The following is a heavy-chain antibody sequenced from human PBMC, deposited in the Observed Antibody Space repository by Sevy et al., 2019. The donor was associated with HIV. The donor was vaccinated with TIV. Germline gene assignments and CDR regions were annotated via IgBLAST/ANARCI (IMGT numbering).Heavy chain of an antibody. J-gene: IGHJ6*02. D-gene: IGHD1-26*01. V-gene: IGHV3-7*03. CDR1: GFTFNRYW. CDR3: ARDCNSATCLWGLDV. Sequence: GGSLRLSCAASGFTFNRYWMSWVRQAPGKGLQWVANIKLDGSEKYYLDSVRGGITISRDNAKNSLFLQMNSLRAEDTAVYYCARDCNSATCLWGLDVWGLGTTVTVSS. CDR2: IKLDGSEK.